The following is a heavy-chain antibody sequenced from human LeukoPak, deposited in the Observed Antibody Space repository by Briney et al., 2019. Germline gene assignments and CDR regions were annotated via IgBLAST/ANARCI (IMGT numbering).Heavy chain of an antibody. CDR1: GGSISSYY. CDR2: IYYSGST. V-gene: IGHV4-59*08. CDR3: ARHRHRADYPYYFDY. J-gene: IGHJ4*02. Sequence: KASGTLSLTCTVSGGSISSYYWSWIRQPPGKGLEWIGHIYYSGSTNYNPSLKSRVTISVDTSKNQFSLKLSSVTAADTAVYYCARHRHRADYPYYFDYWGQGTLVTVSS. D-gene: IGHD4/OR15-4a*01.